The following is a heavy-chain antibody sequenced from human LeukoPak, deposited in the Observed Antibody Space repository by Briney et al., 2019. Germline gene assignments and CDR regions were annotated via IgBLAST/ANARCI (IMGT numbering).Heavy chain of an antibody. CDR1: GYTFTSYD. Sequence: ASVKVSCEASGYTFTSYDINWVRQATGQGLEWMGWMNPNSGNTGYAQKFQGRVTMTRNNSISTAYMELSSLRSEDTAVYYCARARTAAAGTFDYWGQGTLVTVSS. D-gene: IGHD6-13*01. J-gene: IGHJ4*02. V-gene: IGHV1-8*01. CDR2: MNPNSGNT. CDR3: ARARTAAAGTFDY.